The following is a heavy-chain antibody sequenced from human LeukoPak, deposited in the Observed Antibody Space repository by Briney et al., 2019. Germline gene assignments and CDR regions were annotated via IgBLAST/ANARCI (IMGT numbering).Heavy chain of an antibody. D-gene: IGHD1-26*01. CDR2: IYYSGST. CDR3: ARLVGRRIDY. Sequence: PSETLSLTCTVSGGSISSYYWSWIRQPPGKGLERIGYIYYSGSTNYNPSLKSRVTISVDTSKNQFSLKLSSVTAADTAVYYCARLVGRRIDYWGQGTLVTVSS. J-gene: IGHJ4*02. V-gene: IGHV4-59*08. CDR1: GGSISSYY.